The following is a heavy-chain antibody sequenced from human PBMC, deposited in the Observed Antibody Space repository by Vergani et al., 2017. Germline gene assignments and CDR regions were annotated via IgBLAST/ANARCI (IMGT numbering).Heavy chain of an antibody. J-gene: IGHJ4*02. CDR2: IYPGDSDT. CDR1: GYIFTSYW. V-gene: IGHV5-51*03. CDR3: ARRSSRXGGNVRTSGLLFDY. D-gene: IGHD4-23*01. Sequence: EVQLVQSGAEVKKPGESMKISCKGSGYIFTSYWIGWVRQMPGKGLEWMGIIYPGDSDTRYSPSFQGQVTISADKSISTAYLQWSSLKASDTAMYYCARRSSRXGGNVRTSGLLFDYWGQGTLVTVSS.